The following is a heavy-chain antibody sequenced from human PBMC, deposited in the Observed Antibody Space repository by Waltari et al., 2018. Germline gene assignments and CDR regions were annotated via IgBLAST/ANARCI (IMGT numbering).Heavy chain of an antibody. J-gene: IGHJ4*02. D-gene: IGHD3-3*01. CDR3: AREALTPSRALEWLSPEDDY. V-gene: IGHV4-39*07. CDR1: GGSISSSSYY. CDR2: ICYSGGT. Sequence: QLQLQESGPGLVKPSETLSLTCTVSGGSISSSSYYWGWIRQPPAKGRGWIGSICYSGGTYYNRSLKSRVTISVATSKNQFSLKLSSVTAADTAVYYCAREALTPSRALEWLSPEDDYWGQGTLVTVSS.